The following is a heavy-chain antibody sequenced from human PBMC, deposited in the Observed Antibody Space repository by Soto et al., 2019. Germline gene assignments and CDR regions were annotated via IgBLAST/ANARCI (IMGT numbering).Heavy chain of an antibody. J-gene: IGHJ3*02. CDR1: GYTFTSYD. CDR3: ARGINYYASGDDAFDI. D-gene: IGHD3-10*01. CDR2: MKPNSGNT. V-gene: IGHV1-8*01. Sequence: QVQLVQSGAEVKKPGASVKVSCKASGYTFTSYDINWVRQATGQGLEWMGWMKPNSGNTGYAQKFQGRVTMTRNTSISKAYMELSSLRSEDTAVYYCARGINYYASGDDAFDIWGQGTMVNVSS.